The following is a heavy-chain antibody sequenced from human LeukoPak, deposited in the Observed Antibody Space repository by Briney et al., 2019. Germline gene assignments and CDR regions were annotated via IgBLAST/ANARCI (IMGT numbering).Heavy chain of an antibody. V-gene: IGHV4-39*07. Sequence: SETLSLTCTVSGGSISSSSYYWGWIRQPPGKGLEWIGSIYYSGSTYYNPSLKSRVTISVDTSKNQFSLKLSSVTAADAAVYYCARGSIVGATPFDYWGQGTLVTVSS. D-gene: IGHD1-26*01. CDR3: ARGSIVGATPFDY. J-gene: IGHJ4*02. CDR2: IYYSGST. CDR1: GGSISSSSYY.